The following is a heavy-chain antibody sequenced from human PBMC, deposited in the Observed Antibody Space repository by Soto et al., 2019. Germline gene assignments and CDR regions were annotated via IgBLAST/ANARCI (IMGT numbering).Heavy chain of an antibody. CDR1: GFTFDDYT. Sequence: PGGSLRLSCAASGFTFDDYTMHWVRQAPGKGLEWVSLISWDGGTTYYADSVKSRFTISRDNSKTSLYLQMNSLRTEDTALYYCAKDSGGSSWWSGSYYAMDVWGQGTTVTVSS. J-gene: IGHJ6*02. CDR3: AKDSGGSSWWSGSYYAMDV. V-gene: IGHV3-43*01. CDR2: ISWDGGTT. D-gene: IGHD6-13*01.